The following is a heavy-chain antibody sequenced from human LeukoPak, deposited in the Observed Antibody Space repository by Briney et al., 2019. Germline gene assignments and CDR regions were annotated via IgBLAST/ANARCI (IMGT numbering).Heavy chain of an antibody. CDR3: ARRSSGSYFVDYFDY. CDR1: GFTFSSYA. Sequence: GRSLRLSCAASGFTFSSYAMHWVRQAPGKGLEWVAVISYDGSNKYYADSVKGRFTISRDNSKNTLYLQMNSLRAEDTAVYYCARRSSGSYFVDYFDYWGQGTLVTVSP. J-gene: IGHJ4*02. V-gene: IGHV3-30-3*01. D-gene: IGHD1-26*01. CDR2: ISYDGSNK.